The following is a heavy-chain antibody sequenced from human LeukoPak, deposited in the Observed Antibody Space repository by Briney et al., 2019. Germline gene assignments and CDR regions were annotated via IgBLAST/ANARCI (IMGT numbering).Heavy chain of an antibody. D-gene: IGHD3-22*01. CDR2: INPNSGGT. CDR3: ARHLNDRSGYYPMDV. J-gene: IGHJ6*02. V-gene: IGHV1-2*02. Sequence: ASVKVSCKASGYTFTGYYMHWVRQAPGQGLEWMGWINPNSGGTNYAQKFQGRVTMTRDTSISTAYMELSRLRSDDTAVYYCARHLNDRSGYYPMDVWGQGTTVTVSS. CDR1: GYTFTGYY.